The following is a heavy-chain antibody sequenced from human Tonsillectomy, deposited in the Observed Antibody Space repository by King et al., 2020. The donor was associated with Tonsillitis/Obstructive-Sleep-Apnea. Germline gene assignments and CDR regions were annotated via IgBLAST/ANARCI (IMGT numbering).Heavy chain of an antibody. Sequence: QLVQSGAEVKKPGSSVKVSCKASGGTFSSYAISWVRQAPAQGLEWMGGIIPIFGTANYAQKFQDRVTITADESTSPAYMELSSLRSEDTAVYYCASGLHLEYQLLVFWFDPWGQGTLVTVSS. CDR1: GGTFSSYA. V-gene: IGHV1-69*01. CDR3: ASGLHLEYQLLVFWFDP. D-gene: IGHD2-2*01. CDR2: IIPIFGTA. J-gene: IGHJ5*02.